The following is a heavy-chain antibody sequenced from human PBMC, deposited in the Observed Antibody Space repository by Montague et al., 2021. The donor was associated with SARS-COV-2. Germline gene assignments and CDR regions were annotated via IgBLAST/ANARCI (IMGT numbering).Heavy chain of an antibody. J-gene: IGHJ4*02. Sequence: PALVKPTQTLTLTCTFSGFSLSTPNVGVAWTRQPPGKALEWLAVIYSNGDKRYSPSLQRRLTITKDTSRNQVVLSLTNVDPLDTATYYCAHLIRYYDIFTGIPFDVWGQGTQVTVSS. D-gene: IGHD3-9*01. CDR3: AHLIRYYDIFTGIPFDV. CDR1: GFSLSTPNVG. CDR2: IYSNGDK. V-gene: IGHV2-5*01.